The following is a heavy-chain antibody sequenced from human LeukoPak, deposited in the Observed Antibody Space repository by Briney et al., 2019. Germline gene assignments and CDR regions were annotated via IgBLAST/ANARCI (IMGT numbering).Heavy chain of an antibody. CDR3: ARALPAASHTSFDY. J-gene: IGHJ4*02. CDR2: IYSGGST. Sequence: GTSLRLSCAASGFTVSDNYMSWVRQAPGKGLEWVSIIYSGGSTYYADSVKGRFTISRDISKNTLYLQMNSLRAEDTAVFYCARALPAASHTSFDYWGQGTLVTVSS. D-gene: IGHD2-2*01. CDR1: GFTVSDNY. V-gene: IGHV3-66*01.